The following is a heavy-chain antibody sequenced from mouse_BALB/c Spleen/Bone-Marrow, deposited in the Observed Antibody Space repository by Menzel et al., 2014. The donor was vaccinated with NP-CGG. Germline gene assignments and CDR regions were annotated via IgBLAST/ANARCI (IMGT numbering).Heavy chain of an antibody. V-gene: IGHV5-4*02. CDR1: GFTFSDYY. D-gene: IGHD1-1*01. Sequence: EVKLMESGGGLVKPGGSLKLSCAASGFTFSDYYMYRVRQTPEKRLEWVATISDGGSYTYYPDSVKGRFTISRDNAKNNLYLQMSSLKSEDTAMYYCANYYGSTWFAYWGQGTLVTVSA. CDR3: ANYYGSTWFAY. J-gene: IGHJ3*01. CDR2: ISDGGSYT.